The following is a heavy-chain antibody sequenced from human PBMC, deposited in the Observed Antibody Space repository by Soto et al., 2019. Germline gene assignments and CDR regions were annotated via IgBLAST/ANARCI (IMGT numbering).Heavy chain of an antibody. Sequence: QITLKETGPTLVLPTQTLTVTCTFSGFSLSTNGVTVGWIRQPPGKALEWLALIYWDDDKRYSPSLKSRLTITKDTTKNQVVLTMTIMGPVDTATYYCAHRADVWGTGGFRDFDSWGPGALVTVSS. CDR1: GFSLSTNGVT. CDR3: AHRADVWGTGGFRDFDS. CDR2: IYWDDDK. D-gene: IGHD3-10*01. J-gene: IGHJ4*02. V-gene: IGHV2-5*02.